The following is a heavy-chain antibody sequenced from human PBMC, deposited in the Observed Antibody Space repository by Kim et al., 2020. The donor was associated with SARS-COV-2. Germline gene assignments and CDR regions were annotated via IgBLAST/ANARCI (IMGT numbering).Heavy chain of an antibody. CDR2: ISGSSTHT. J-gene: IGHJ5*02. D-gene: IGHD3-10*01. CDR1: GFTFSDSY. Sequence: GGSLRLSCAASGFTFSDSYMSWIRRAPGKGLEWISFISGSSTHTKYADSVKGRFTISRDNGKNSLYLQMNSLRAEDTAVYYCTRGHTLLDPWGQGTLVTVSS. V-gene: IGHV3-11*06. CDR3: TRGHTLLDP.